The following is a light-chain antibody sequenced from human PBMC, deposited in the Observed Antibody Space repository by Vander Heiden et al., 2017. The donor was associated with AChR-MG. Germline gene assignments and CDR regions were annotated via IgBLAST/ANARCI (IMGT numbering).Light chain of an antibody. Sequence: GQRVTISCSGSNSNIGSYPVNWYQQFPGTAPKLLIYSNYQRPSGVPDRFSGSKSGTSASLAISGLQSDDEANYYCAAWDGSLNELLFGGGTALTVL. CDR2: SNY. V-gene: IGLV1-44*01. CDR1: NSNIGSYP. J-gene: IGLJ3*02. CDR3: AAWDGSLNELL.